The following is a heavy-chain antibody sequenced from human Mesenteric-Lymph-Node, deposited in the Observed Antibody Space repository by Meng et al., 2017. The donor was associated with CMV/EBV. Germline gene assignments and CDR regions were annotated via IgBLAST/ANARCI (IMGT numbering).Heavy chain of an antibody. J-gene: IGHJ4*02. D-gene: IGHD2-2*02. CDR2: IGYNGGST. CDR3: AKGRGGTSTSCYNY. Sequence: GGSLRLSCVASGFTFSSYAMTWVRQAPGKGLEWVSSIGYNGGSTYYADSVRGRFTISRDNSKNTLHLQMNSLRADDTALYYCAKGRGGTSTSCYNYWGQGTLVTVSS. CDR1: GFTFSSYA. V-gene: IGHV3-23*01.